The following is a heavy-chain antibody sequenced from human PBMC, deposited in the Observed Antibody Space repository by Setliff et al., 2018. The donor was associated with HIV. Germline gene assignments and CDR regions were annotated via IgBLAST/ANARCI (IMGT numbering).Heavy chain of an antibody. D-gene: IGHD6-19*01. CDR2: IYYSGTT. J-gene: IGHJ4*02. V-gene: IGHV4-39*07. CDR3: ARETRSGWYDLAY. CDR1: GGSIDSTSYY. Sequence: KPSETLSLTCTVSGGSIDSTSYYWGWIRQPPGKGLEWIGSIYYSGTTYYNPSLRGRVTISVDTSKKQFSLKLSSVTAADTAVYFCARETRSGWYDLAYWGQGTLVTVSS.